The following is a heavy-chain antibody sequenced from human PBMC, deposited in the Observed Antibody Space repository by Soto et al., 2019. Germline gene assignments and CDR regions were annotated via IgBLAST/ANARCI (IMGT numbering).Heavy chain of an antibody. CDR3: ARSGGWLRSFDY. CDR1: GGSISTNNW. V-gene: IGHV4-4*02. J-gene: IGHJ4*02. Sequence: QVQLQESGPGLLKPSGTLSLTCAVSGGSISTNNWWSWVRQSPGKGLEWIGEIYHSGTTNYNPSLKSRVTISVDKSNNQFSLKLSSVTAADTAVYDCARSGGWLRSFDYWGQGTLVTVSS. D-gene: IGHD5-12*01. CDR2: IYHSGTT.